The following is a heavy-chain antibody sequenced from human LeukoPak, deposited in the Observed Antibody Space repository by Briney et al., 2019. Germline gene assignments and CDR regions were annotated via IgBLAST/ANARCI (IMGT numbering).Heavy chain of an antibody. D-gene: IGHD2-15*01. J-gene: IGHJ3*01. CDR2: ISGSGGST. Sequence: GGSLRLSCAASGFTFSSYAMSWVRQAPGKGLEWVSAISGSGGSTYYADSVKGRFTISRDNSKNTLYLQMNSLRAEDTAVYYCARGYCSRGSCLAAFDVWGQGTLVTVSS. CDR3: ARGYCSRGSCLAAFDV. CDR1: GFTFSSYA. V-gene: IGHV3-23*01.